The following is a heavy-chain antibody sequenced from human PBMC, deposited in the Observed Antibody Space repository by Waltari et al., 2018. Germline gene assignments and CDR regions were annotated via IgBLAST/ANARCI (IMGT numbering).Heavy chain of an antibody. D-gene: IGHD3-3*01. Sequence: QVQLQQWGAGLLKPSATLSLTCAVYGGSFSGYYWSWIRKPPGKGLEWIGEINHSGSTNYNPSLKSRVTISVDTAKNQFSLKLSSVTAADTAVYYCARGTRLLRFLEWLLRPAFDIWGQGTMVTVSS. CDR2: INHSGST. CDR1: GGSFSGYY. V-gene: IGHV4-34*01. CDR3: ARGTRLLRFLEWLLRPAFDI. J-gene: IGHJ3*02.